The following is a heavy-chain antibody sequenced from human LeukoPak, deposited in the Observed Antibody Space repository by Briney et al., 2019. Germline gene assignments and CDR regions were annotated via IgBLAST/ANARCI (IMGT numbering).Heavy chain of an antibody. Sequence: ASVKVSCKASGGTFSSYAISWVRQAPGQGLEWMGWINPNGGGTNYAQRFQGRVTLTRDMSISTAYMELSGLTVDDTAVYYCARGGRSELGACDYWGQGTLVTASS. CDR1: GGTFSSYA. V-gene: IGHV1-2*02. D-gene: IGHD7-27*01. J-gene: IGHJ4*02. CDR3: ARGGRSELGACDY. CDR2: INPNGGGT.